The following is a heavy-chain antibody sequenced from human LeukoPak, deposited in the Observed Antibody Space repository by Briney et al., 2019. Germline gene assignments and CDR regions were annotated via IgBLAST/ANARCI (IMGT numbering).Heavy chain of an antibody. CDR2: LSPYSGNT. V-gene: IGHV1-18*01. J-gene: IGHJ4*02. D-gene: IGHD1-26*01. CDR1: GYTFTSYG. Sequence: ASVKVSCKTSGYTFTSYGLTWVRQAPGQGLEWVGWLSPYSGNTNYAQKVQGRVIMTTDTSTSTAYMELSRLRSDDTAVYYCARDLPGKYSGSSEWGQGTLVTVSS. CDR3: ARDLPGKYSGSSE.